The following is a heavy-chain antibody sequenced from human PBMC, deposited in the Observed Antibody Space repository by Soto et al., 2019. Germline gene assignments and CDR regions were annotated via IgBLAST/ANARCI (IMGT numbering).Heavy chain of an antibody. CDR2: VNPNSGGT. CDR1: GGTFSSYA. Sequence: ASVKVSCKASGGTFSSYAINWVRQAPGQGLEWMGWVNPNSGGTNYAQKFQGWVTMTRDTSISTAYMELSRLRSDDTAVYYCARDSCSGGSCYSRYYYGMDVWGQGTTVTVSS. J-gene: IGHJ6*02. V-gene: IGHV1-2*04. CDR3: ARDSCSGGSCYSRYYYGMDV. D-gene: IGHD2-15*01.